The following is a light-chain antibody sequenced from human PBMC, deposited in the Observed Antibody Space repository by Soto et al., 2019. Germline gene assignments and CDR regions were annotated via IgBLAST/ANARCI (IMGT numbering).Light chain of an antibody. Sequence: EIVLTQSPATLSLSPGERATLSCRASQSVSSDLAWYQQKPGQAPRLLIYDASNRATGIPARFSGSGSGTDVTLTISSLEPEDFAVDYCQQRSNWPPVIAFGQGTRLEI. CDR3: QQRSNWPPVIA. CDR2: DAS. CDR1: QSVSSD. V-gene: IGKV3-11*01. J-gene: IGKJ5*01.